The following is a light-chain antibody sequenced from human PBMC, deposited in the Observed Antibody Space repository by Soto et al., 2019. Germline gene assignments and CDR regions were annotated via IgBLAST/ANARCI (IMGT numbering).Light chain of an antibody. CDR3: QQYGASPYT. CDR2: GSS. CDR1: QTVTSSHLAPY. J-gene: IGKJ2*01. Sequence: IVLTQSPDTLSLSPGERATLSCRASQTVTSSHLAPYLAWHQHKPGQAPRLLSNGSSSRAAGIADRFSGGGSGTDFNVTISSLEPEDFAVYYSQQYGASPYTFG. V-gene: IGKV3-20*01.